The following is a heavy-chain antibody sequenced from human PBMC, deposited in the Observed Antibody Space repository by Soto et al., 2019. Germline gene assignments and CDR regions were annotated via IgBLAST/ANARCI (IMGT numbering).Heavy chain of an antibody. CDR1: EGTFNSYA. Sequence: QAQVVQSGAEVRKPGSSVKLSCKASEGTFNSYAIAWVRQAPGQGLEWMGGIIPYYNTLNYAQKFQDRVTITADDSTNTVYMQLSSLRSDDTAVYFCSSGASRWYPYCFDSWAQGTLVTVSS. CDR2: IIPYYNTL. CDR3: SSGASRWYPYCFDS. J-gene: IGHJ4*02. D-gene: IGHD6-13*01. V-gene: IGHV1-69*01.